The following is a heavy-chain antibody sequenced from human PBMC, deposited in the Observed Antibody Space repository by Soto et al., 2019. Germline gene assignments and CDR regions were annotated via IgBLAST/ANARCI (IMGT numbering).Heavy chain of an antibody. Sequence: GGSLRLSCAASGFTFSSYAMSWVRQAPGKGLEWVSAISGSGGSTYHADSVKGRFTISRDNSKNTLYLQMNSLRAEDTAVYYCAKDPPPYCGGDCADYWGQGTLVTVSS. J-gene: IGHJ4*02. D-gene: IGHD2-21*02. CDR2: ISGSGGST. CDR1: GFTFSSYA. V-gene: IGHV3-23*01. CDR3: AKDPPPYCGGDCADY.